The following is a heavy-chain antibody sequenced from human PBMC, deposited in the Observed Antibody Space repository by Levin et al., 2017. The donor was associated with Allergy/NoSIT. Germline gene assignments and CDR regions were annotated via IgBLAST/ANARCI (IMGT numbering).Heavy chain of an antibody. CDR1: GYTFSIYG. J-gene: IGHJ4*02. V-gene: IGHV1-18*01. CDR3: ARVGELRLDY. D-gene: IGHD3-10*01. Sequence: PVASVKVSCKTSGYTFSIYGIGWVRQAPGQGLEWMGWISAYSGNTNYAQKFQGRVTMTTDTSTSTAYMELRSLRSDDTAVYFCARVGELRLDYWGQGTLVTVSS. CDR2: ISAYSGNT.